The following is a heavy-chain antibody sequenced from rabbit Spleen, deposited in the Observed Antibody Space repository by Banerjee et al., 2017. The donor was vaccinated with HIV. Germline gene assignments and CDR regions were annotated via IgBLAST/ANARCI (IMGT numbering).Heavy chain of an antibody. V-gene: IGHV1S40*01. Sequence: QSLEESGGDLVKPGASLTLICIASEFDLSSYYYMCWVRQAPGKGLEWIACIYTGSSGSTYYASWAKGRFTISKTSSTTVTLQMTSLTDADTATYFCARDAATSFSSYGMDLWGPGTLVTVS. D-gene: IGHD8-1*01. J-gene: IGHJ6*01. CDR2: IYTGSSGST. CDR1: EFDLSSYYY. CDR3: ARDAATSFSSYGMDL.